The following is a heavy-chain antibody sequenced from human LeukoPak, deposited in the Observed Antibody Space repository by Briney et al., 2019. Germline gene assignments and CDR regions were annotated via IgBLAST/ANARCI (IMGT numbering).Heavy chain of an antibody. CDR2: ISAYNGNT. J-gene: IGHJ4*02. CDR1: GYTFTSYG. Sequence: ASVKVSCKASGYTFTSYGISWVRQAPGQGLEWMGWISAYNGNTNYAQKLQGRVTMTTDTSTSTAYMELRSLRSDDTAVYYCARVGPYYDILTGYPYPYYFDYWGQGTLVTVSS. CDR3: ARVGPYYDILTGYPYPYYFDY. V-gene: IGHV1-18*01. D-gene: IGHD3-9*01.